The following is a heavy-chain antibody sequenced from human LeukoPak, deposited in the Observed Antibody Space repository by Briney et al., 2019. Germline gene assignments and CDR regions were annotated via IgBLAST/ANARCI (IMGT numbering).Heavy chain of an antibody. CDR2: IQSVSLTI. J-gene: IGHJ4*02. CDR3: ARGLYRYSSGWHFDY. V-gene: IGHV3-48*04. Sequence: GGSLRLSCAASGFRFSDYNMNWVRQVPGKGLEWVSYIQSVSLTIYYLDSVKGRFTISRDNAKNSLFLQMNSLRVEDTAVYYCARGLYRYSSGWHFDYWGQGILVTVSS. D-gene: IGHD6-19*01. CDR1: GFRFSDYN.